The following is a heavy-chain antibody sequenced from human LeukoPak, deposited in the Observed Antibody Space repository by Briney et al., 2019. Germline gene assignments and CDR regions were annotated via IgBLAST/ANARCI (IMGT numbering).Heavy chain of an antibody. J-gene: IGHJ2*01. CDR3: ARDLGSGWSNWYVDL. D-gene: IGHD6-19*01. V-gene: IGHV1-18*01. CDR1: GYTFTSYG. CDR2: ISAYNGNT. Sequence: GASVKVSCKASGYTFTSYGISWVRQAPGQGLEWMGWISAYNGNTNYAQKLQGRVTMTTDTSTSTAYMELRSLRSDDTAVYYCARDLGSGWSNWYVDLWGRGTLVTVSS.